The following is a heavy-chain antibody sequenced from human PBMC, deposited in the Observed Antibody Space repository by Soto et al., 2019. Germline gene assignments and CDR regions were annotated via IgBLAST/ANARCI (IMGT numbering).Heavy chain of an antibody. Sequence: QVQLVQSGAEVKKPGASVKVSCKASGYTFTSYGISWVRQAPGQGLEWMGWISAYNGNTNYAQKLQGRVTMTTDTSTSTAYMELRSLRSDDTAVYYCARDGRYYDSSGYFNDAFDIWGHGTMVTVSS. CDR2: ISAYNGNT. CDR1: GYTFTSYG. V-gene: IGHV1-18*01. D-gene: IGHD3-22*01. J-gene: IGHJ3*02. CDR3: ARDGRYYDSSGYFNDAFDI.